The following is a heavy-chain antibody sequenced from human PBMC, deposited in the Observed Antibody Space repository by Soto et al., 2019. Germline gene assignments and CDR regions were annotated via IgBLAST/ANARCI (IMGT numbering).Heavy chain of an antibody. Sequence: SETLSLTCTVSGGSISSGGYYWSWIRQHPGKGLEWIGYIYYSGSTYYNPSLKSRVTISVDTSKNQFSLKLSSVTAADTAVYYCARGANEYCSSTSCYRNWFDPWGQGTLVTVS. CDR1: GGSISSGGYY. CDR3: ARGANEYCSSTSCYRNWFDP. J-gene: IGHJ5*02. CDR2: IYYSGST. V-gene: IGHV4-31*03. D-gene: IGHD2-2*01.